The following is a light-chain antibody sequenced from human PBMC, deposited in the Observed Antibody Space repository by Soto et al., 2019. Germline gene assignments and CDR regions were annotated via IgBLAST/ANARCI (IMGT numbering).Light chain of an antibody. V-gene: IGKV1-39*01. CDR3: QQSYSAPYT. J-gene: IGKJ2*01. Sequence: DIQVTQSPSSLSASVGDSVTITCRASQSVTTYLNWYQQKPGKAPNLLIYSASSLQTGVPSRFSGSGSGTDFTLTINTLQPEDFATYYCQQSYSAPYTFGQGTKLEIE. CDR1: QSVTTY. CDR2: SAS.